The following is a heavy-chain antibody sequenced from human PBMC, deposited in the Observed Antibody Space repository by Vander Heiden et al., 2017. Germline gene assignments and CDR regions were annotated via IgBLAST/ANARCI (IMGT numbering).Heavy chain of an antibody. CDR1: GFTFSDHY. J-gene: IGHJ4*02. Sequence: EVQLVESVGGLVQPGGSLRLSCAASGFTFSDHYVDWVRQAPGEGLEWVGRSRNKGHSYTTEYAASVKGRFTISRDESENSLYLQMNSLKTEDTAVYYCATNYYDVSIYYNDYWGQGTLVTVSS. D-gene: IGHD3-22*01. V-gene: IGHV3-72*01. CDR2: SRNKGHSYTT. CDR3: ATNYYDVSIYYNDY.